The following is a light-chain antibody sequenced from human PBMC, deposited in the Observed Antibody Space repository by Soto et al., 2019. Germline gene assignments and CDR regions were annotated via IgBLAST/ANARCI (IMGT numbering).Light chain of an antibody. CDR3: QQSYSTPWT. CDR2: TSS. CDR1: QSVRSY. Sequence: DIQMTQSPSSLSASVGDRVTIACRASQSVRSYLNWYQQKPGKAPKLLIYTSSSLQSGVSSRFSGSGSGTDFTLTISSMQPEEYATYFCQQSYSTPWTVGQGNKV. J-gene: IGKJ1*01. V-gene: IGKV1-39*01.